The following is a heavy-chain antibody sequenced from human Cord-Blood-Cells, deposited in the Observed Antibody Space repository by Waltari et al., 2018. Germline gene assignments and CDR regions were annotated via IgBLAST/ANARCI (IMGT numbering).Heavy chain of an antibody. CDR1: GFTVSSNY. Sequence: EVQLVESGGGLIQPGGSLRLSCAASGFTVSSNYMSWVRQAPGKGLEWVSVIYSGGSTYYADSVKGRFTISRDNSKNTLYLQMNSLRAEDMAVYYCARHRESSSFDYWGQGTLVTVSS. V-gene: IGHV3-53*01. CDR2: IYSGGST. J-gene: IGHJ4*02. D-gene: IGHD6-6*01. CDR3: ARHRESSSFDY.